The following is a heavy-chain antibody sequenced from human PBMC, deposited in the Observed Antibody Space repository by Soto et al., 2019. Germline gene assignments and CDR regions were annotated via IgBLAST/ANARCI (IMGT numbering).Heavy chain of an antibody. CDR2: INPSGGNT. Sequence: GASVKVSCKASGYNFTSYAMHWVRQAPGQRLEWMGRINPSGGNTRYAQKFQGRVTMTRDTSTSTVYMELSSLRSEDMAVYYCARGYSSGWYGPDVWGQGTTVTVSS. CDR1: GYNFTSYA. V-gene: IGHV1-46*03. CDR3: ARGYSSGWYGPDV. J-gene: IGHJ6*02. D-gene: IGHD6-19*01.